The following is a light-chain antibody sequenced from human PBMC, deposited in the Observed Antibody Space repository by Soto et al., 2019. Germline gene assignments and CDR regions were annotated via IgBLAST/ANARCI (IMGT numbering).Light chain of an antibody. J-gene: IGLJ2*01. CDR1: SSNIGNNY. V-gene: IGLV1-51*01. CDR2: DNN. CDR3: GTWDSSLSAVV. Sequence: QSVLTQPPSVSAAPGQKVTISCSGSSSNIGNNYVSWYQQLPGTAPKLLIYDNNKRPSGIPDRFSGSKSGTSATLGITGLQTGDEADYHCGTWDSSLSAVVFDGGTKLTVL.